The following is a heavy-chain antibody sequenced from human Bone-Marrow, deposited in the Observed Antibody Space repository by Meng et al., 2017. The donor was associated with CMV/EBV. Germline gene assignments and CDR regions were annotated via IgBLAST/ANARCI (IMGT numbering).Heavy chain of an antibody. CDR1: GFSLSTSAVG. J-gene: IGHJ6*02. CDR2: IYWNDDK. V-gene: IGHV2-5*01. Sequence: SGPTLVKPTETLTLTCTFSGFSLSTSAVGVGWIRQPPGKALEWLALIYWNDDKRNSPSLKSRLTITKDTSKNQVVLTMTNVDPVDTATYYCTHIRGSAAYCSSASCFYYYGMDVWGQGTTVTVSS. D-gene: IGHD2-2*01. CDR3: THIRGSAAYCSSASCFYYYGMDV.